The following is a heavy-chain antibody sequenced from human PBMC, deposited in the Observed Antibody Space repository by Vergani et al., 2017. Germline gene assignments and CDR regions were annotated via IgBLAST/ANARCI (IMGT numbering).Heavy chain of an antibody. J-gene: IGHJ4*02. CDR1: GGSVSSGSYY. CDR2: INHSGST. Sequence: QVQLQESGPGLVKPSETLSLTCTVSGGSVSSGSYYWSWIRQPPGKGLEWIGEINHSGSTNYNPSLKSRVTISVDTSKNQFSLKLSSVTAADTAVYYCTVWGSYRYYWGQGTLVTVSS. CDR3: TVWGSYRYY. V-gene: IGHV4-61*01. D-gene: IGHD3-16*02.